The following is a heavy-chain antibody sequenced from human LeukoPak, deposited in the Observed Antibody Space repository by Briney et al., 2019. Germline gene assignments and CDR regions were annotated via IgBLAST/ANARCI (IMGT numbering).Heavy chain of an antibody. CDR1: GYTFTGYY. J-gene: IGHJ3*02. CDR2: INPNSGGT. CDR3: ARDRGDYHLDAFDI. Sequence: GASVKVSCKASGYTFTGYYMHWVRQAPGQGLEWMGWINPNSGGTNYAQKLQGRVTMTRDTSISTAYMERSRLRSDDTAVYYCARDRGDYHLDAFDIWGQGTMVTVSS. V-gene: IGHV1-2*02. D-gene: IGHD4-17*01.